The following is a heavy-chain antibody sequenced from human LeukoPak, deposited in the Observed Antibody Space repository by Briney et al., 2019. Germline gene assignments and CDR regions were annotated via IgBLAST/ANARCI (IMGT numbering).Heavy chain of an antibody. D-gene: IGHD6-13*01. CDR2: MHYVGTSK. V-gene: IGHV3-30*02. J-gene: IGHJ4*02. CDR3: AKGDSSSSSGGY. CDR1: GFTFSGYG. Sequence: PGGSLRLSCAASGFTFSGYGMHWVRQVPGKGLQWVAFMHYVGTSKYSADSVKGRFTISRDNSKNTLYLQMNSLRTEDTAVYYCAKGDSSSSSGGYWGQGTLVTVSS.